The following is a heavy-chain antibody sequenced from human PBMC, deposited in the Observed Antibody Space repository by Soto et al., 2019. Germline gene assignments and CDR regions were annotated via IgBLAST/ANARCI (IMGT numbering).Heavy chain of an antibody. V-gene: IGHV3-21*06. J-gene: IGHJ4*02. Sequence: GXLRLYCASSGFXFTRYIVNWVRHAPGKGLELVSSISSTTNYIYYGDSMKGRFTISRDNPKNSLYLEMNSLRAEDTDVYYCARESEDLTSNFDYWGQGTLVTVSS. CDR2: ISSTTNYI. CDR1: GFXFTRYI. CDR3: ARESEDLTSNFDY.